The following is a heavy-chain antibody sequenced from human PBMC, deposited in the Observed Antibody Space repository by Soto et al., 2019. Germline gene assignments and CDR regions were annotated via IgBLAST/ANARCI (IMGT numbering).Heavy chain of an antibody. CDR3: ARKGGNPNYYGMDV. CDR2: TYYRSKWYN. J-gene: IGHJ6*02. D-gene: IGHD2-15*01. CDR1: GDSVSSNSAA. Sequence: SQTLSLTCAISGDSVSSNSAAWNWIRQSPSRGLEWLGRTYYRSKWYNDYAVSVKSRITINPDTSKNQFSLHLNSVTPEVSVVYYCARKGGNPNYYGMDVWGQGTTVTVSS. V-gene: IGHV6-1*01.